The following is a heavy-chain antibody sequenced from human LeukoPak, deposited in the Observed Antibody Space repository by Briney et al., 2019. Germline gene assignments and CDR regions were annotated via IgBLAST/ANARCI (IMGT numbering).Heavy chain of an antibody. Sequence: GGSLRLSCAASGFTFSSYAMSWVRQAPGKGLEWVSAISGSGGSTYYADSVKGRFTISRDNSENTLYLQMNSLRAEDTAVYYCAKDQGKNSGWYAFDYWGQGTLVTVSS. CDR2: ISGSGGST. J-gene: IGHJ4*02. V-gene: IGHV3-23*01. D-gene: IGHD6-19*01. CDR3: AKDQGKNSGWYAFDY. CDR1: GFTFSSYA.